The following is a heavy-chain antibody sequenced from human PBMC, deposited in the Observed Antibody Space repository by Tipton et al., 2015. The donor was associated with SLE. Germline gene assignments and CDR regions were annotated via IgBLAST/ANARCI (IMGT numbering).Heavy chain of an antibody. CDR3: VKRDDWEYEGAFHI. Sequence: SLRLSCSASGITFSTYAMHWVRQAPGKGLEYVSAISSNADSTFYADSVKDRFIITRDNFKNTLYLQMNSLRPEDTAVYYCVKRDDWEYEGAFHIWGQGTMVTVSS. V-gene: IGHV3-64D*08. CDR1: GITFSTYA. CDR2: ISSNADST. D-gene: IGHD1-26*01. J-gene: IGHJ3*02.